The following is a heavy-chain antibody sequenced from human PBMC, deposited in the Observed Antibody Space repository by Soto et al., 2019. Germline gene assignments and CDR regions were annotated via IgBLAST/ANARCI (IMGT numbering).Heavy chain of an antibody. CDR3: ARDLCSSTSCYPFPYYSMDV. V-gene: IGHV3-30-3*01. J-gene: IGHJ6*02. D-gene: IGHD2-2*01. CDR1: GFTFSSYA. Sequence: SGGSLRLSCAASGFTFSSYAMHWVRQAPGKGLEWVAVISYDGSNKYYADSVKGRFTISRDNSKNTLYLQMNSLRAEDTAVYYCARDLCSSTSCYPFPYYSMDVWGQGTMVTVSS. CDR2: ISYDGSNK.